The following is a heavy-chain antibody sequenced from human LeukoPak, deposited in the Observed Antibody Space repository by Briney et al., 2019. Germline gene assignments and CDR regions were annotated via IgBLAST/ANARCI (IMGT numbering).Heavy chain of an antibody. Sequence: ASVKVSCKASAYTFTSYNINWVRQATGQGLEWMGWMDPDSGNAGYAQRLQGRVTMTTDTSTSTAYMELRSLRSDDTAVYYCARDPSTLTMVRGVIINPTVLFDYWGQGTLVTVSS. D-gene: IGHD3-10*01. V-gene: IGHV1-8*01. CDR1: AYTFTSYN. CDR2: MDPDSGNA. J-gene: IGHJ4*02. CDR3: ARDPSTLTMVRGVIINPTVLFDY.